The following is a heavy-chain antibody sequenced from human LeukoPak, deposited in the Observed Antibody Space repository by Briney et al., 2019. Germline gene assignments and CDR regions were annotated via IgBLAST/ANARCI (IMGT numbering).Heavy chain of an antibody. CDR1: GDSSSNNY. Sequence: SETLSLTCTVSGDSSSNNYWTRIRQSPGKGLGWIGYFYYTGSTNYNPSLQSRVTMSVDTSKNQFSLELSSVTSADTAVYYCAQSSGRYLDNWGQGILVTVSS. D-gene: IGHD6-19*01. J-gene: IGHJ4*02. CDR2: FYYTGST. CDR3: AQSSGRYLDN. V-gene: IGHV4-59*01.